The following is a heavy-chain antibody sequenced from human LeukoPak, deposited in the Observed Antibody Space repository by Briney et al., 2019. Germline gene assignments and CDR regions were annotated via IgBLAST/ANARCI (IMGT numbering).Heavy chain of an antibody. CDR2: ISSNGGST. V-gene: IGHV3-64*02. J-gene: IGHJ6*03. CDR3: GRYSNGSGSYQTYYMDV. D-gene: IGHD3-10*01. CDR1: GFTFSSYA. Sequence: PGGSLRLSCVASGFTFSSYAMHWVRQAPGKGLESVSAISSNGGSTYYADSVKGRFTISRDNSKNTLYLQMGSLRAEDMAVYYCGRYSNGSGSYQTYYMDVWGKGTTVTVSS.